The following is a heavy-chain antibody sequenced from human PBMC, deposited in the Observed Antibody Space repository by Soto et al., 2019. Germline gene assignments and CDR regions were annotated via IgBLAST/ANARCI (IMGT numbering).Heavy chain of an antibody. J-gene: IGHJ4*02. CDR2: IVVGGGNT. D-gene: IGHD3-22*01. V-gene: IGHV1-58*01. CDR1: ESTFSNSA. Sequence: SVKVSCKASESTFSNSAVQWVRQGRGQSLEWIGWIVVGGGNTNYAEKFQERVTITTDMSTSTAYMELSSLRSEDTAVYYCASGLQRDSSAYYATPSYTFDCWGQGTLVAVCS. CDR3: ASGLQRDSSAYYATPSYTFDC.